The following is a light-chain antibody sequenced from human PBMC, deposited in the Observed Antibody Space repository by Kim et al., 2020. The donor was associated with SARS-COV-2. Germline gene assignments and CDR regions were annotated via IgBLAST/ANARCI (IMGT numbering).Light chain of an antibody. CDR1: QSITSG. CDR3: QQHNGY. J-gene: IGKJ4*01. V-gene: IGKV1-5*01. CDR2: AVS. Sequence: TLSASVGETVTITCRASQSITSGLAWYQQKPGKAPKLLIYAVSNLDSGVPSRFSGSGSGTQFTLTISSLQPDDFATYYCQQHNGYFGGGTKVDIK.